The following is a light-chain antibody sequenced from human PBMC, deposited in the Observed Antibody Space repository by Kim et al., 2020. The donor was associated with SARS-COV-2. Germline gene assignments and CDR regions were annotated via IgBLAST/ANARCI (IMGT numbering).Light chain of an antibody. CDR2: SAF. J-gene: IGKJ4*01. V-gene: IGKV1-9*01. Sequence: IQLTQSPSSLSASVGDTVTITCRASQGINSNLAWYQQRPGKAPNLLIYSAFTLHSGVPSRFSGSGSGTDSTLTITSLQPEDFATYHCQQHHSFPLTFGGGTKVDIK. CDR3: QQHHSFPLT. CDR1: QGINSN.